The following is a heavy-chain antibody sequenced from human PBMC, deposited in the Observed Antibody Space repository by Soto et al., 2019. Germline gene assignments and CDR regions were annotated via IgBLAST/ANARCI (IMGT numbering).Heavy chain of an antibody. D-gene: IGHD6-13*01. CDR3: ARRYRSSFDY. Sequence: SETLSLTCTVSGGSISSYYWSWFRQPPGKGLEWIGYIYYSGSTNYNPSLKSRVTISVDTSKNQFSLKLSSVTAADTAVYYCARRYRSSFDYWGQGTLVTVSS. CDR1: GGSISSYY. V-gene: IGHV4-59*08. CDR2: IYYSGST. J-gene: IGHJ4*02.